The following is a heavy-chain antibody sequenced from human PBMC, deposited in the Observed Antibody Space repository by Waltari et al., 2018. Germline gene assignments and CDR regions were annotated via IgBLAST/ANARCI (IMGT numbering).Heavy chain of an antibody. CDR3: ARVSDGVVGTFDI. CDR2: VYTSGNT. Sequence: QVQLQESGPGLVKPSETLSLTCTVSGGSITSTAYYWSWVRQPAGKGLEWIGRVYTSGNTNYNPSLQSRITISIDTSRNQFSLKLSSLTAADTAVYYCARVSDGVVGTFDIWGQVAMVTVSS. V-gene: IGHV4-61*02. D-gene: IGHD3-3*01. J-gene: IGHJ3*02. CDR1: GGSITSTAYY.